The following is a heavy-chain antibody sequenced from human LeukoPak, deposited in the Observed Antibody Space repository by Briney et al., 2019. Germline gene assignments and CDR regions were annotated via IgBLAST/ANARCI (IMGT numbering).Heavy chain of an antibody. CDR1: GFTFSSYA. CDR3: AKDAGGRGYSYGYENWFDP. J-gene: IGHJ5*02. V-gene: IGHV3-23*01. Sequence: GGSLRLSCAASGFTFSSYAMSWVRQAPGKGLEWVSAISGSGGSTYYADSVKGRFTISRDNSKNTLYLQMNSLRAEDTAVYYCAKDAGGRGYSYGYENWFDPWGQGTLVTVSS. D-gene: IGHD5-18*01. CDR2: ISGSGGST.